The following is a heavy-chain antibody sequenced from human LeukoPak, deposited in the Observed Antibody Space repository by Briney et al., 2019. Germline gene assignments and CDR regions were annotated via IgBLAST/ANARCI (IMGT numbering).Heavy chain of an antibody. D-gene: IGHD6-6*01. V-gene: IGHV3-23*01. J-gene: IGHJ4*02. CDR2: VSPSGDIT. Sequence: PGGSLRLSCAASGFTFSSHGMDWVRQAPGMGLEWVSGVSPSGDITYYADSVKGRFTISRDNSKNTLYLQMTSLRAEDTAVYYCAKLPGWAAARLNYFDYWGQGTLVTVSS. CDR3: AKLPGWAAARLNYFDY. CDR1: GFTFSSHG.